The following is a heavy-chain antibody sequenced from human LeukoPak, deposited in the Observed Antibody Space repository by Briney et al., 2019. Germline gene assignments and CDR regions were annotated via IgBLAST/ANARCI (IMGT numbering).Heavy chain of an antibody. CDR1: GGSISSSSYY. J-gene: IGHJ4*02. CDR2: IYYSGST. V-gene: IGHV4-39*01. Sequence: SETLSLXCTVSGGSISSSSYYWGWIRQPPGKGLEWIGSIYYSGSTYYNPSLKSRVTISVDTSKNQFSLKLSSVTAADTAVYYCARHTYNWEWVYWGQGTLVTVSS. D-gene: IGHD1-20*01. CDR3: ARHTYNWEWVY.